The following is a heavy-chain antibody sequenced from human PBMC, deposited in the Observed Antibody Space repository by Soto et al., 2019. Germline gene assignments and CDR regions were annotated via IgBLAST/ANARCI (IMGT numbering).Heavy chain of an antibody. J-gene: IGHJ3*01. V-gene: IGHV6-1*01. D-gene: IGHD3-10*01. CDR2: TYYRSKWFH. CDR3: ARGNALDV. Sequence: QGQLQQSGPGLVKPSQTLSLTCAISGDSVSSDITSWNWIRQSPSRGLEWLGRTYYRSKWFHDYAASVKSRITINPAPSKDQYSLELNSMTPEDTAVYYCARGNALDVWGQGTVVTVSS. CDR1: GDSVSSDITS.